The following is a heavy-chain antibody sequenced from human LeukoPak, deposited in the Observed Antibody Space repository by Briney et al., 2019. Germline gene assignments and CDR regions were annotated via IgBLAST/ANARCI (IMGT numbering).Heavy chain of an antibody. Sequence: ASVKVSCKASGYTFTGYYMHWVRQAPGQGLAWMGGINPNSGGTNYAQKFQGRVTMTRDTSISTAYMELSRLRSDDTAVYYCATVKFTAMVTYYFDYWGQGTLVTVSS. CDR2: INPNSGGT. J-gene: IGHJ4*02. D-gene: IGHD5-18*01. CDR1: GYTFTGYY. CDR3: ATVKFTAMVTYYFDY. V-gene: IGHV1-2*02.